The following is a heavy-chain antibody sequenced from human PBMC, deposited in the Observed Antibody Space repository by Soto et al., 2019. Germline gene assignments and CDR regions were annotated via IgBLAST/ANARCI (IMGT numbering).Heavy chain of an antibody. J-gene: IGHJ4*02. CDR3: ARGSYDSSGYHPLLSPLFDY. CDR1: GGSVSSGSYY. V-gene: IGHV4-61*01. D-gene: IGHD3-22*01. Sequence: LSLTCTVSGGSVSSGSYYWSWIRQPPGKGLEWIGYIYYSGSTNYNPSLKSRVTISVDTSKNQFSLKLSSVTAADTAVYYCARGSYDSSGYHPLLSPLFDYWGQGTLVTVSS. CDR2: IYYSGST.